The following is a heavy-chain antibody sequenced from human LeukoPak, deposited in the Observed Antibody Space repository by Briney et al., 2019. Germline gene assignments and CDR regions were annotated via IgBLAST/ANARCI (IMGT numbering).Heavy chain of an antibody. CDR1: GYTFTSYY. Sequence: GASVKVSCKASGYTFTSYYMHWVRQAPGQGLEWMGIINPSGGSTSYAQKFQGRVTMTRDTSTSTVYMELSSLRSEDTAVYYCAREREYCSSTSCSNPEFDYWGQGTLVTVSS. V-gene: IGHV1-46*01. CDR2: INPSGGST. D-gene: IGHD2-2*01. J-gene: IGHJ4*02. CDR3: AREREYCSSTSCSNPEFDY.